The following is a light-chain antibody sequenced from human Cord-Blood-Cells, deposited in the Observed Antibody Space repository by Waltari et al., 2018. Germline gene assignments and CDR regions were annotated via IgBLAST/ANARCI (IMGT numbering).Light chain of an antibody. CDR2: AAS. Sequence: DIQMKQFPSSLSASVGDRVTITCRASQSISSYLDWYQQKPGKAPKLLIYAASSLQSGVPARFSGSGSGTDFTLTISSLQPEDFATYYCQQSYSTPYTFGQGTKLEIK. J-gene: IGKJ2*01. CDR3: QQSYSTPYT. CDR1: QSISSY. V-gene: IGKV1-39*01.